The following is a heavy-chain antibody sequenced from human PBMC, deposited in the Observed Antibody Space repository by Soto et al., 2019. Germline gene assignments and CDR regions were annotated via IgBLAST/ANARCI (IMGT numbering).Heavy chain of an antibody. J-gene: IGHJ5*01. CDR2: ISSNSKYI. CDR3: ASSLARLGSHDDWFDS. Sequence: GGSLRLSCTASGFIFSTNSMNWVRQAPGKGLEWVSSISSNSKYIYDADSVKGRFTVSRDNAKNSLYLQMSSLRAEDTAVYFCASSLARLGSHDDWFDSRGPRTLVTVSS. V-gene: IGHV3-21*01. D-gene: IGHD3-10*01. CDR1: GFIFSTNS.